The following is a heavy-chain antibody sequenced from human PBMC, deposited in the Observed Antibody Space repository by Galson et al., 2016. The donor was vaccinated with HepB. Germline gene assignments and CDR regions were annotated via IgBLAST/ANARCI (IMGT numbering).Heavy chain of an antibody. CDR1: GFSFNIYW. J-gene: IGHJ3*01. CDR2: IKSDGTSI. D-gene: IGHD3-10*01. V-gene: IGHV3-74*01. Sequence: SLRLSCAASGFSFNIYWMYWVRQAPGKGLEWVSRIKSDGTSISYADSVKGRFSISRDNAKNTVYLQMNSLRADDTAVYYCTREGGRLWFGELRAFDVWGQGTMVTVSP. CDR3: TREGGRLWFGELRAFDV.